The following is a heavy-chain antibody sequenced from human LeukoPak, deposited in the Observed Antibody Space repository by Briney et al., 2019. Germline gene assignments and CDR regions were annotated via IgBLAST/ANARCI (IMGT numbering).Heavy chain of an antibody. CDR1: GGSISRGSYY. Sequence: SQTLSLTCTVSGGSISRGSYYWSWIRQPAGKGLEWIGRFYTSGSTNYNPSLKSRVTISVDTSKNQFSLKLSSVTAADTAVYYCAIQATPAEVYGMDVWGQGTTVTVSS. CDR3: AIQATPAEVYGMDV. CDR2: FYTSGST. J-gene: IGHJ6*02. V-gene: IGHV4-61*02.